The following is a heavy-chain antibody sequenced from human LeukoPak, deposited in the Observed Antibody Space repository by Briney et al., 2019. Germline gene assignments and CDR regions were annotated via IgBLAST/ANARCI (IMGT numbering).Heavy chain of an antibody. J-gene: IGHJ4*02. V-gene: IGHV4-4*07. CDR3: AREYYYDSSGYYRSPPKYYFDY. D-gene: IGHD3-22*01. CDR2: IYTSGST. Sequence: SETLSLTCTVSGGSISSYYWSWIRQPAGKGLEWIGRIYTSGSTNYNPSLKSRVTMSVDTSKNQFSLKLSSVTAADTAVYYCAREYYYDSSGYYRSPPKYYFDYWGQGTLVTVSS. CDR1: GGSISSYY.